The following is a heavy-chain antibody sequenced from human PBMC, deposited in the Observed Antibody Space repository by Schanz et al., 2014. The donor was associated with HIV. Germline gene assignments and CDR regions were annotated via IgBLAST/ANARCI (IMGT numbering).Heavy chain of an antibody. D-gene: IGHD1-26*01. J-gene: IGHJ1*01. CDR2: VGYGGDNT. CDR1: GFTFRSYA. Sequence: EVQLLESGGDLVQPGGSLRLSCEASGFTFRSYAMNWVRQTPGKGLEWVSTVGYGGDNTYYADSVEGRFTISRDNSKNTVYLQMNSLRAEDTALYYCAKRGPYTGRYEYFQQWGQGTLVTVSS. CDR3: AKRGPYTGRYEYFQQ. V-gene: IGHV3-23*01.